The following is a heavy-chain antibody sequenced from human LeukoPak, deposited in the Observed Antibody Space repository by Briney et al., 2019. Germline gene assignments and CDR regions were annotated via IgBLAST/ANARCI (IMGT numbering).Heavy chain of an antibody. V-gene: IGHV4-59*01. Sequence: SETLSLTCTVSGGSISSYYWSWIRQPPGKGLEWIGYIYYSGSTNYSPSLKSRVTISVDTSKNQFSLKLSSVTAADTAVYYCARGHDSSGYYYVGDWFDPWGQGTLVTVSS. CDR3: ARGHDSSGYYYVGDWFDP. D-gene: IGHD3-22*01. CDR2: IYYSGST. CDR1: GGSISSYY. J-gene: IGHJ5*02.